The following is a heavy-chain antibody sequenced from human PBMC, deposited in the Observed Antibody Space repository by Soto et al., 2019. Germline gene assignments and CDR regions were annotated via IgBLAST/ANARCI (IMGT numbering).Heavy chain of an antibody. Sequence: GGSLRLSCVASGFPFSSYAMSWVRQAPGKGLEWVSLISWDGGSTYYADSVKGRFTISRDNSKNSLYLQMNSLRAEDTALYYCAKCAYGSYYYGMDVWGQGTTVTVSS. J-gene: IGHJ6*02. D-gene: IGHD3-10*01. V-gene: IGHV3-43D*04. CDR2: ISWDGGST. CDR1: GFPFSSYA. CDR3: AKCAYGSYYYGMDV.